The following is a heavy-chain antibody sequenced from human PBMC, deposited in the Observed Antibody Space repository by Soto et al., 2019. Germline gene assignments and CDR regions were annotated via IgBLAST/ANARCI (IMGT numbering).Heavy chain of an antibody. CDR2: IIPIFGTA. CDR3: ANDFWSGPGNWFDP. Sequence: SVKVSCKASGGTFSSYAISWVRQAPGQGLEWMGGIIPIFGTANYAQKFQGRVTITADESTSTAYMELSSLRSEDTAVYYCANDFWSGPGNWFDPWGQGTLVTVS. V-gene: IGHV1-69*13. J-gene: IGHJ5*02. CDR1: GGTFSSYA. D-gene: IGHD3-3*01.